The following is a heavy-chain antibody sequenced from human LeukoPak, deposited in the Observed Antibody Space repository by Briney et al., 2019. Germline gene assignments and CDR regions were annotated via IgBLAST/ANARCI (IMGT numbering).Heavy chain of an antibody. CDR1: GFTFSSYE. CDR3: ARDRCSSISCFALDY. CDR2: ISSSGSTI. V-gene: IGHV3-48*03. D-gene: IGHD2-2*01. J-gene: IGHJ4*02. Sequence: GGSLRLSCAASGFTFSSYEMNWVRQAPGKGLEWVSYISSSGSTIYYADSVKGRFTISRDNSKNTLYLQMNSLRDEDAAVYYCARDRCSSISCFALDYWGQGTLVTVSS.